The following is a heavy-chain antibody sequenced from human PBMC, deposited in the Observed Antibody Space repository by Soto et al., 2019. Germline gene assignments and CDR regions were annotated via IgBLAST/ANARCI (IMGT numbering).Heavy chain of an antibody. CDR1: GFTFSSYS. V-gene: IGHV3-48*01. D-gene: IGHD4-4*01. Sequence: GGSLRLSCAASGFTFSSYSMNWVRQAPGKGLEWVSYISSSSSTIYYADSVKGRFTISRDNAKNSLYLQMNSLRAEDTAVYYCARDYSGYYYMDVWGKGTTVTVSS. J-gene: IGHJ6*03. CDR3: ARDYSGYYYMDV. CDR2: ISSSSSTI.